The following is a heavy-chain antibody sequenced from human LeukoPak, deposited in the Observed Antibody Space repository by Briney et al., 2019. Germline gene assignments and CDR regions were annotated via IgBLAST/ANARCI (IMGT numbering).Heavy chain of an antibody. CDR3: ATYRQVLLPFES. Sequence: GGSLRLSCAASGFTFSSYGMSWVRQAPGKGLEWVSLIHKSGGSTYYADSVRGRFTISRDNSKSTLSLQMNSLRAEDTAIYYCATYRQVLLPFESWGQGTLVTVSS. CDR1: GFTFSSYG. CDR2: IHKSGGST. J-gene: IGHJ4*02. V-gene: IGHV3-23*01. D-gene: IGHD2/OR15-2a*01.